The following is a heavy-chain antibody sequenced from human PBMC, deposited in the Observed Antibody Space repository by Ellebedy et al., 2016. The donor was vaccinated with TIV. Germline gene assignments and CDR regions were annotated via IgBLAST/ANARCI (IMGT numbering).Heavy chain of an antibody. J-gene: IGHJ5*01. CDR3: ARNPPTYNWVDS. V-gene: IGHV4-39*01. CDR2: VYYNGNT. Sequence: SETLSLTCTVSGGSLSRSSYYWGWIRQPPGKGLEWIGNVYYNGNTDYNPSLKSRVTISVDTSKNQFSLKLRSVTAADTAVYYCARNPPTYNWVDSWGQGTLVTVSS. CDR1: GGSLSRSSYY.